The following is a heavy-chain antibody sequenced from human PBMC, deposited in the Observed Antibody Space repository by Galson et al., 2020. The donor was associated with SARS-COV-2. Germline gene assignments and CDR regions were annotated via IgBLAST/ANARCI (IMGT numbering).Heavy chain of an antibody. J-gene: IGHJ4*02. D-gene: IGHD3-9*01. Sequence: SETLSLTCSVSGGSISSSNYYWGWVRQPPGKGLEWIGSTYYSGSGYYNPSLTSRLTISVDTSKYQFFMKLTSVTADDTAVYYCARQILTGYYSLYYFDYRGQGALITVSS. CDR3: ARQILTGYYSLYYFDY. CDR2: TYYSGSG. V-gene: IGHV4-39*01. CDR1: GGSISSSNYY.